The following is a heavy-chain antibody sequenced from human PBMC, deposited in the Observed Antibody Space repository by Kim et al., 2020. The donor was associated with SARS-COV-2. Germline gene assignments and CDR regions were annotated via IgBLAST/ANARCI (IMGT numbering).Heavy chain of an antibody. CDR3: ARRGIGLYYYGMDV. V-gene: IGHV5-51*01. Sequence: YSTSFQGQVTISADKSISTAYLQWSSLKASDTAMYYCARRGIGLYYYGMDVWGQGTTVTVSS. J-gene: IGHJ6*02. D-gene: IGHD3-16*01.